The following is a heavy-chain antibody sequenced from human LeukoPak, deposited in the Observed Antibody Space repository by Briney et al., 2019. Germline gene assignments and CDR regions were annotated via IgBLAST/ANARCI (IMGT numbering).Heavy chain of an antibody. CDR1: GGSFSGYY. Sequence: SETLSLTCAVYGGSFSGYYWSWIRQPPGKGLEWIGEINHSGSTYYNPSLKSRVTISVDTSKNQFSLKLSSVTAADTAVYYCARCNYGGNSGFPDWYFDLWGRGTLVTVSS. CDR2: INHSGST. D-gene: IGHD4-23*01. J-gene: IGHJ2*01. V-gene: IGHV4-34*01. CDR3: ARCNYGGNSGFPDWYFDL.